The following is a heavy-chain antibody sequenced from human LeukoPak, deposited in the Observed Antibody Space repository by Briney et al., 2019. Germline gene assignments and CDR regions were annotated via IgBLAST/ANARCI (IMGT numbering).Heavy chain of an antibody. CDR2: IIPIFGTT. CDR1: GGTLSRYA. V-gene: IGHV1-69*13. D-gene: IGHD3-10*01. Sequence: SVKVSCKASGGTLSRYAISWVRQAPGQGPEWREGIIPIFGTTNYAQKFQGRVTITADESTSTAYMELSSLRSEDTAVYYCARIVGIASRGYFDYWGQGTLVTVSS. CDR3: ARIVGIASRGYFDY. J-gene: IGHJ4*02.